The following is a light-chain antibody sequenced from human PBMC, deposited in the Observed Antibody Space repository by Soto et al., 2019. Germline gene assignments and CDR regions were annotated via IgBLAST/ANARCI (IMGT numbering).Light chain of an antibody. J-gene: IGLJ3*02. V-gene: IGLV7-46*01. CDR2: NTS. Sequence: QAVVTQEPSLTVSPGGTVTLTCGSSTGTVTSGHYPYWFHQKPGQAPRTLVYNTSDKHSWTPARFSGSLFGGKAALTLSGAQPEDEADFYCLLSYSGARVFGGGTKVTVL. CDR1: TGTVTSGHY. CDR3: LLSYSGARV.